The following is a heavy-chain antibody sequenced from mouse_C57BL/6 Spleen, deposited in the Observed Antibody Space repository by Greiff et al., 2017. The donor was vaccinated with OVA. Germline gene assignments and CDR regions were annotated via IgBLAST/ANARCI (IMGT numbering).Heavy chain of an antibody. J-gene: IGHJ3*01. CDR2: IYPRDGST. CDR1: GYTFTSYD. D-gene: IGHD2-3*01. Sequence: QVQLQQSGPELVKPGASVKLSCKASGYTFTSYDINWVKQRPGQGLEWIGWIYPRDGSTKYNEKFKGKATLTVATSSSTAYMELHSLTSEDSAVYFCARDDGYPWFAYWGQGTLVTVSA. CDR3: ARDDGYPWFAY. V-gene: IGHV1-85*01.